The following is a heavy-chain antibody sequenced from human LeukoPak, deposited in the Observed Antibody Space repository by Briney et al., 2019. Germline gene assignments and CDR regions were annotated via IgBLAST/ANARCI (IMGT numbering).Heavy chain of an antibody. CDR3: TTGESMGGSTIHIRWAD. J-gene: IGHJ4*02. CDR2: ISGSSTRT. D-gene: IGHD2/OR15-2a*01. Sequence: GGSLRLSCADSGFTFSSYAMSWVRQAPGKGLEWVSSISGSSTRTYYADSVKGRFTVSRDNPKNTLYLQMNSLKTEDTAVYYCTTGESMGGSTIHIRWADWGQGTLVTVSS. V-gene: IGHV3-23*01. CDR1: GFTFSSYA.